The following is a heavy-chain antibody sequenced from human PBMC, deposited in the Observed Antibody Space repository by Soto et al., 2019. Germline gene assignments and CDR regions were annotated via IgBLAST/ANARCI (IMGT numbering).Heavy chain of an antibody. Sequence: EASVKVSCKASGYTFTSYDINWVRQAPGQGLEWMGGIIPIFGTANYAQKFQGRVTITADESTSTAYMELSSLRSEDTAVYYCASYFSYDFWSGYIRDGMDVWGQGTTVTVSS. CDR2: IIPIFGTA. D-gene: IGHD3-3*01. CDR1: GYTFTSYD. J-gene: IGHJ6*02. V-gene: IGHV1-69*13. CDR3: ASYFSYDFWSGYIRDGMDV.